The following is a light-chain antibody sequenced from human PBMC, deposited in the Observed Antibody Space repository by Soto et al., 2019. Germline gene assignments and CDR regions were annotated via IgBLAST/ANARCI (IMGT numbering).Light chain of an antibody. CDR3: HQRQSWPRT. CDR1: QSVSSY. Sequence: EIVLTQSPAPLSLSPGERATLSCRASQSVSSYLAWYQQKPGQAPRLLIYDASNRATGIPARFSGSGSETDFTLTISDVEPEDVAVYYCHQRQSWPRTFGQGTKVDI. J-gene: IGKJ1*01. CDR2: DAS. V-gene: IGKV3-11*01.